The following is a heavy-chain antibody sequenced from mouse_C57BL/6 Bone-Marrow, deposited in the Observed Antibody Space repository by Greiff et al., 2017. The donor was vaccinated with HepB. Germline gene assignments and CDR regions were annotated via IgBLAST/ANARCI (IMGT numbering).Heavy chain of an antibody. CDR2: IYPRSGNT. D-gene: IGHD1-1*01. CDR3: AIITTVVATYYYAMDY. Sequence: VQLQQSGAELARPGASVKLSCKASGYTFTSYGISWVKQRTGQGLEWIGEIYPRSGNTYYNEKFKGKATLTADKSSSTAYMELRSLTSEDSAVYFCAIITTVVATYYYAMDYWGQGTSVTVSS. CDR1: GYTFTSYG. V-gene: IGHV1-81*01. J-gene: IGHJ4*01.